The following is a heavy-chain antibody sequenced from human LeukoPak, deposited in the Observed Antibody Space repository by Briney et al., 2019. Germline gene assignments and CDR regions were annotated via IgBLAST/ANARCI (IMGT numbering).Heavy chain of an antibody. D-gene: IGHD6-19*01. CDR1: GGTFSSYA. V-gene: IGHV1-69*06. J-gene: IGHJ4*02. CDR2: IIPIFGTA. Sequence: GSPVKVSCKASGGTFSSYAISWVRQAPGQGLEWMGGIIPIFGTANYAQKFQGRVTITADKSTSTAYMELNSLRAEDTAVYYCAKDMRYSSGESLFDYWGQGTLVTVSS. CDR3: AKDMRYSSGESLFDY.